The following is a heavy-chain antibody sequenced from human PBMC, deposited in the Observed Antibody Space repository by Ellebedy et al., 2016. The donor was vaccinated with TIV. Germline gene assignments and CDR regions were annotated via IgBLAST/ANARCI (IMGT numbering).Heavy chain of an antibody. CDR3: ARGPICSSTSCYKDWFDP. CDR2: MNPNSGNT. D-gene: IGHD2-2*02. Sequence: AASVKVSCKASGYTFTSYDINWVRQATGQGLEWMGWMNPNSGNTGYAQKFQGRVTMTRNTSISTAYMELSSLRSEDTAVYYCARGPICSSTSCYKDWFDPWGQGTLVTVSS. V-gene: IGHV1-8*01. CDR1: GYTFTSYD. J-gene: IGHJ5*02.